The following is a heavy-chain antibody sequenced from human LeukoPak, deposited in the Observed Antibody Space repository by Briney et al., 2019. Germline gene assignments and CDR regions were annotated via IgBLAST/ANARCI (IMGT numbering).Heavy chain of an antibody. Sequence: SETLSLTCTVSGGSMSSYYWSWIRQPAGKGLEWIGRIYTSATTNYNPSLNSRVTMSVDTSKNQFSLKLSSVTAADTAVYYCTRSYDSNGYSVGFDFWGQGTLVTVSS. CDR2: IYTSATT. D-gene: IGHD3-22*01. CDR3: TRSYDSNGYSVGFDF. V-gene: IGHV4-4*07. CDR1: GGSMSSYY. J-gene: IGHJ4*02.